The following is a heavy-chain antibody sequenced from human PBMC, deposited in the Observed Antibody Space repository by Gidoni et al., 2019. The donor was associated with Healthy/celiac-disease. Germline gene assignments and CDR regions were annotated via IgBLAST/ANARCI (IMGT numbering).Heavy chain of an antibody. V-gene: IGHV3-7*01. D-gene: IGHD3-10*01. CDR3: ARGKYYYGSGSYYNYYYYYYMDV. Sequence: EVQLVESGGGLVQPGGSLRLSCAASGFTFSSYWISWVRQAPGKGLEWVANIKQDGSEKYYVDSVKGRFTISRDNAKNSLYLQMNSLRAEDTAVYYCARGKYYYGSGSYYNYYYYYYMDVWGKGTTVTVSS. J-gene: IGHJ6*03. CDR1: GFTFSSYW. CDR2: IKQDGSEK.